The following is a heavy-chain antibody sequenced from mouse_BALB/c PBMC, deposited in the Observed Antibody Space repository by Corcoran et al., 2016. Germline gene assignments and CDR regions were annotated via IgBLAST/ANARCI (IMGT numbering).Heavy chain of an antibody. Sequence: QIQLVRSGPELKKPGETVKISCKASGYTFTNYGMNWVKQAPGKGLKWMGWINTYTGEPTYADDFKGRFAFSLETSASTAYLQINNLKNEDTATYFCARRASIRLRRYYAMDYWGQGTSVTVSS. CDR2: INTYTGEP. V-gene: IGHV9-3-1*01. J-gene: IGHJ4*01. CDR3: ARRASIRLRRYYAMDY. CDR1: GYTFTNYG. D-gene: IGHD2-4*01.